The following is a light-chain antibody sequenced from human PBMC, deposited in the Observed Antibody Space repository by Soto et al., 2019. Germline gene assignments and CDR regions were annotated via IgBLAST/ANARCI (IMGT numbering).Light chain of an antibody. CDR1: SSNIGAGYD. CDR3: QSHDSSLSAYV. CDR2: GNS. V-gene: IGLV1-40*01. J-gene: IGLJ1*01. Sequence: VLAQPPSVSGAPGQKVTISCTGSSSNIGAGYDLHWYQQLPGTAPKLLLYGNSNRPSGVPDRFSGSKSGTSASLAITGLQAEDEADYYCQSHDSSLSAYVFGTGTKVTVL.